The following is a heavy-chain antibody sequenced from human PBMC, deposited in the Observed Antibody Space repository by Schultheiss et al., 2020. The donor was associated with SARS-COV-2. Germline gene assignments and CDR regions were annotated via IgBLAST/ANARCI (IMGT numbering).Heavy chain of an antibody. J-gene: IGHJ6*02. Sequence: GGSLRLSCAASGFTFDDYAMHWVRQAPGKGLEWVSGISWNSGSIGYADSVKCRFTISRDNAKNSLYLQMNSLRAEDTALNYCAKDMGVDIVATIRGYYYYGMDVWGQGTTVTVSS. V-gene: IGHV3-9*01. CDR3: AKDMGVDIVATIRGYYYYGMDV. CDR1: GFTFDDYA. CDR2: ISWNSGSI. D-gene: IGHD5-12*01.